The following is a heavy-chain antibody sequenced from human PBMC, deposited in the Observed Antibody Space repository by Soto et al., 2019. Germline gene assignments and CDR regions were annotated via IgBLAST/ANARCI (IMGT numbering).Heavy chain of an antibody. J-gene: IGHJ1*01. CDR1: GFTFSSYA. CDR2: ISGSGGST. V-gene: IGHV3-23*01. D-gene: IGHD6-19*01. CDR3: AKDNVGSPRLEAVAGKFQH. Sequence: GGSLRLSCAASGFTFSSYAMSWVRQAPGKGLEWVSAISGSGGSTYYADSVKGRFTISRDNSKNTLYLQMNSLRAEDTAVYYCAKDNVGSPRLEAVAGKFQHWGQGTLVTVSS.